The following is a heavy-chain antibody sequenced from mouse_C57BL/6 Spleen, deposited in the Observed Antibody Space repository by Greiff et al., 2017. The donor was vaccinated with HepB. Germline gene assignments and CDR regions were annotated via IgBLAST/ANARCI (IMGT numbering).Heavy chain of an antibody. V-gene: IGHV1-85*01. CDR1: GYTFTSYD. D-gene: IGHD2-3*01. J-gene: IGHJ1*03. Sequence: VQGVESGPELVKPGASVKLSCKASGYTFTSYDINWVKQRPGQGLEWIGWIYPRDGSTKYNEKFKGKATLTVDTSSSTAYMELHSLTSEDSAVYFCARRRDGYYWYFDVWGTGTTVTVSS. CDR3: ARRRDGYYWYFDV. CDR2: IYPRDGST.